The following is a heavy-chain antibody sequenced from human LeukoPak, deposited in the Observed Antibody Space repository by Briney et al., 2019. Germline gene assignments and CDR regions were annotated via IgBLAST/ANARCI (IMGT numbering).Heavy chain of an antibody. J-gene: IGHJ4*02. D-gene: IGHD3-9*01. V-gene: IGHV1-2*02. CDR3: ARVPAVLGGYFDWLDY. CDR1: GYTFSGYY. Sequence: ASVKVSCKASGYTFSGYYLHWVRQAPGQGLEWLGWINPNTGGTKFAQKFQGRVTMTRDTSISTAYMELSRLRSDDTAVYYCARVPAVLGGYFDWLDYWGQGTLVTVSS. CDR2: INPNTGGT.